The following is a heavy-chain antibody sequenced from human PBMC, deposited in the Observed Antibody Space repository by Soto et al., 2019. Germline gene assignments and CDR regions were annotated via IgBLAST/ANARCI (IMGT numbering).Heavy chain of an antibody. J-gene: IGHJ5*02. CDR1: GGSITSYH. CDR3: AREGYSGYDRGNWFDP. D-gene: IGHD5-12*01. V-gene: IGHV4-59*12. CDR2: TSYTGNT. Sequence: PETLSLTCTVSGGSITSYHWRWIRQVPEKGLEWIAYTSYTGNTNYNPSFQSRVTISIDTSKNQFSLKLSSVTAADTAVHYCAREGYSGYDRGNWFDPWGQGTLLTVSS.